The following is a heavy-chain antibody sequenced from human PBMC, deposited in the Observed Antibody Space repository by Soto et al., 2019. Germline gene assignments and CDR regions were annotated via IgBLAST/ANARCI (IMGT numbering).Heavy chain of an antibody. D-gene: IGHD5-12*01. V-gene: IGHV1-8*01. Sequence: ASVKVSCKASGYTFTSYDINWVRQATGQGLEWMGWMNPNSGNTGYAQKFQGRVTMTRNTSISTAYMELSSLRSEDTAVYYCARSYHSGYEIDYWGQGTLVTVSS. CDR1: GYTFTSYD. J-gene: IGHJ4*02. CDR3: ARSYHSGYEIDY. CDR2: MNPNSGNT.